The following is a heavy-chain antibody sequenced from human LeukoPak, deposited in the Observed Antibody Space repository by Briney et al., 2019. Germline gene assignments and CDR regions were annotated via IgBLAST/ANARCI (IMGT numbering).Heavy chain of an antibody. CDR3: TRGRRMVTTTAFDI. J-gene: IGHJ3*02. Sequence: LSLTCTVSGASFSSGSYYWSWIRQPPGKGLEWIGYIHYSGSTNNNPSLESRVTTSLDTSKNQFTLKLTSVTAADTAVYYCTRGRRMVTTTAFDIWGQGTMVTVSS. D-gene: IGHD4-17*01. V-gene: IGHV4-61*01. CDR1: GASFSSGSYY. CDR2: IHYSGST.